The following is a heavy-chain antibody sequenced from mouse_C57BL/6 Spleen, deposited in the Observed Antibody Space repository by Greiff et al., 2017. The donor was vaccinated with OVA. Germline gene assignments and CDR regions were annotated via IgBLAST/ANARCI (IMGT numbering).Heavy chain of an antibody. J-gene: IGHJ4*01. CDR1: GYTFTNYW. V-gene: IGHV1-63*01. CDR2: IYPGGGYT. CDR3: AIGYYDYERRYYDAMDY. Sequence: VQLQQSGAELVRPGTSVKMSCKASGYTFTNYWIGWAKQRPGHGLEWIGDIYPGGGYTNYHEKFKGKATLTADKSSSTAYMQFSSLTSEDSAIYYCAIGYYDYERRYYDAMDYWGQGTSVTVSS. D-gene: IGHD2-4*01.